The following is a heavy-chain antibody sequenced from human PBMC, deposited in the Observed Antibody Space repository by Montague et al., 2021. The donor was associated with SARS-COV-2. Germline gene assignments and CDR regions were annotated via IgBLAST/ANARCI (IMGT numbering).Heavy chain of an antibody. Sequence: TLSLTCTVSGGSISSGSYYWSWIRQPAGKGLEWIGRIYISGSTNYNPSLKSRVTISVDTSKNQFSLKLSSVTAADTAVYYCARGVLRYFDWTSPVDYWGQGTLVTVSS. CDR1: GGSISSGSYY. J-gene: IGHJ4*02. V-gene: IGHV4-61*02. CDR3: ARGVLRYFDWTSPVDY. D-gene: IGHD3-9*01. CDR2: IYISGST.